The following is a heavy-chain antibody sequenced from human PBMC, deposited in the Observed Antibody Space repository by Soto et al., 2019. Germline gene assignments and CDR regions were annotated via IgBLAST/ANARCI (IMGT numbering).Heavy chain of an antibody. CDR3: ARDEGEWSSSWGFDY. CDR1: GFTFSSYS. Sequence: GGSLRLSCAASGFTFSSYSMNWVRQAPGKGLEWVSYISSSSSTIYYADSVKGRFTISRDNAKNSLYLQMNSLRDEDTAVYYCARDEGEWSSSWGFDYWGQGTLVTVSS. V-gene: IGHV3-48*02. D-gene: IGHD6-13*01. J-gene: IGHJ4*02. CDR2: ISSSSSTI.